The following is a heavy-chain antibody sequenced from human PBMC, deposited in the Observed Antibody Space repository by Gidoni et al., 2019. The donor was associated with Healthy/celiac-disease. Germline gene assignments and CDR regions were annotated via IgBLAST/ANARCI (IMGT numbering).Heavy chain of an antibody. CDR2: INPSGGST. D-gene: IGHD2-2*02. V-gene: IGHV1-46*01. CDR3: ARGGGGFVVPAAIPDY. Sequence: QVQLVQSGAEVKKPGASVKVSCKASGYTFTSYYMHWVRQAPGQGLEWMGIINPSGGSTSYAQKFQGRVTMTRDTSTSTVYMELSSLRSEDTAVYYCARGGGGFVVPAAIPDYWGQGTLVTVSS. CDR1: GYTFTSYY. J-gene: IGHJ4*02.